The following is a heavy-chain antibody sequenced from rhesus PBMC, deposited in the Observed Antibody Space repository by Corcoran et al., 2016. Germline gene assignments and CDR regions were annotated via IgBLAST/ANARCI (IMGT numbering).Heavy chain of an antibody. CDR2: IRNKANSYTT. J-gene: IGHJ4*01. D-gene: IGHD4-23*01. CDR1: GFTFIYPY. V-gene: IGHV3-38*01. Sequence: EVQLAESGGGLVQPGGSLRLSCTASGFTFIYPYMDWVRKAPGKGLEGVGRIRNKANSYTTEYAASVKGRFTVSRDDSKNTLYLQMSSLKTEDTAVYYCARVHSNYNIDFWGQGVLVTVSS. CDR3: ARVHSNYNIDF.